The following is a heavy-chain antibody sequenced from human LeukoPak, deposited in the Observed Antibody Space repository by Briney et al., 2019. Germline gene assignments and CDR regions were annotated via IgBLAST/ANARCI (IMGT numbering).Heavy chain of an antibody. CDR2: INHSGST. Sequence: PSETLSLTCAVYGGSFSGYYWSWIRQPPGKGLEWIGEINHSGSTNYNPSLKSRVTISVDTSKNQFSLKLSSVTAADTAVYYCRVVPAAEYYYYYGMDVWGQGTTVTVSS. J-gene: IGHJ6*02. V-gene: IGHV4-34*01. D-gene: IGHD2-2*01. CDR3: RVVPAAEYYYYYGMDV. CDR1: GGSFSGYY.